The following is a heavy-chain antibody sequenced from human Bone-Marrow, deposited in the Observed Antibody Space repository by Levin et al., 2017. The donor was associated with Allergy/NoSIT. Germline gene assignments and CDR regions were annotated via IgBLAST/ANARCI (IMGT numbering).Heavy chain of an antibody. CDR2: SYTSGNI. CDR1: GVSITSGSYY. Sequence: SETLSLTCTVSGVSITSGSYYWSWIRQPAGKGLEWIGHSYTSGNITYNPSLKSRVTISLDTSKNQFSLKLRSVTAADTAVYYCARVLQYSYYYTDVWVKGTMVTVSS. CDR3: ARVLQYSYYYTDV. D-gene: IGHD2-21*01. V-gene: IGHV4-61*09. J-gene: IGHJ6*03.